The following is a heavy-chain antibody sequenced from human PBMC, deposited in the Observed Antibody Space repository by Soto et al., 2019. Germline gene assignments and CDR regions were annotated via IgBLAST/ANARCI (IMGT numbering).Heavy chain of an antibody. Sequence: QVQLVESGGGVVQPGRSLRLSCAASGFTFSSYAMDWVRQAPGKGLEWVAVISYDGTNKYYADSVKGRFTISRDNSKNPLDLQMNTLRAEDTAVYFGARDRETKWRQLASWGQGTLVTVSS. V-gene: IGHV3-30-3*01. CDR3: ARDRETKWRQLAS. D-gene: IGHD1-1*01. J-gene: IGHJ4*02. CDR2: ISYDGTNK. CDR1: GFTFSSYA.